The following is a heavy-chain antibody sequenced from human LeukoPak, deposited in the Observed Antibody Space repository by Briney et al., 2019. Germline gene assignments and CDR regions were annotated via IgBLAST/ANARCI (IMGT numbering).Heavy chain of an antibody. Sequence: ASVKVSCKASGYTFTSYGISWVRQAPGQGLEWMGWISPYNGNTSYAQTIQDRVTMTTDTSTSTGYMELRGLRSDDTAVYYCARGNCRSTECYTDDAFDIWGQGTMVTVSS. CDR2: ISPYNGNT. V-gene: IGHV1-18*01. D-gene: IGHD2-2*02. CDR1: GYTFTSYG. J-gene: IGHJ3*02. CDR3: ARGNCRSTECYTDDAFDI.